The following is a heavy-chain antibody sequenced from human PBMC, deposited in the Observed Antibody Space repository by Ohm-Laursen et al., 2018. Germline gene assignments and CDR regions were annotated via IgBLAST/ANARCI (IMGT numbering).Heavy chain of an antibody. CDR2: INPNSGGT. Sequence: SVKVSCKASGYTFTGYYMHWVRQAPGQGLEWMGWINPNSGGTNYAQKFQGRVTVTRDTSTSTVYMELSSLRSEDTAVYYCARVTSGGYYYYYGMDVWGQGTTVTVSS. V-gene: IGHV1-2*02. J-gene: IGHJ6*02. D-gene: IGHD3-16*01. CDR3: ARVTSGGYYYYYGMDV. CDR1: GYTFTGYY.